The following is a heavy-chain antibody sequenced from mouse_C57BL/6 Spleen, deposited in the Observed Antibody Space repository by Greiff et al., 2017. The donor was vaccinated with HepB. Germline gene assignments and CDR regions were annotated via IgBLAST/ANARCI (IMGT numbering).Heavy chain of an antibody. CDR1: DYTFTSYG. J-gene: IGHJ4*01. CDR3: ASPCGGNYPMDY. V-gene: IGHV1-81*01. Sequence: QVQLQQSGAELARPGASVKLSCKASDYTFTSYGISWVKQRTGQGLEWIGEIYPRSGNTYYNEKFKGKATLTADKSSSTAYMELRSLTSEDSAVYFCASPCGGNYPMDYWGQGTSVTVSS. CDR2: IYPRSGNT.